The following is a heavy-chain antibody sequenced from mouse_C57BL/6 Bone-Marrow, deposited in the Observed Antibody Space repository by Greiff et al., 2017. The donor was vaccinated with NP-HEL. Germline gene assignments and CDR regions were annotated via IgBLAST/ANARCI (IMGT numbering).Heavy chain of an antibody. J-gene: IGHJ4*01. V-gene: IGHV3-8*01. Sequence: ESGPGLAKPSQSLSLSCSVSGYSITSDYWNWIRKFPGNNLEYMGYISYSGSTYYNPSLKSRISITRETSKNQYYLQLNSVTTEDIATYYVARAIYYYSLAMDYWGQGTSVTVSS. CDR3: ARAIYYYSLAMDY. CDR2: ISYSGST. CDR1: GYSITSDY. D-gene: IGHD1-1*01.